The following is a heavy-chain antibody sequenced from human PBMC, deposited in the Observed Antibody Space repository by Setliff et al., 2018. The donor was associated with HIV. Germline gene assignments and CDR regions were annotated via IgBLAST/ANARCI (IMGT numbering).Heavy chain of an antibody. CDR1: GGSIRTGAYY. CDR2: IYYDGRT. CDR3: ARGQRAWTTVTTDY. D-gene: IGHD4-17*01. Sequence: PSETLSLTCTVSGGSIRTGAYYWGWIRQPPGKGLEWIGSIYYDGRTFYKPSLKSRLTISVDTSKNQFSLSLNSVTAADTAVYYCARGQRAWTTVTTDYWGQGTLVTVSS. V-gene: IGHV4-39*07. J-gene: IGHJ4*02.